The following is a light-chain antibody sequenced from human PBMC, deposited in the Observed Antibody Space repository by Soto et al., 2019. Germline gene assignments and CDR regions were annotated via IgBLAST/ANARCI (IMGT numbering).Light chain of an antibody. CDR1: QSVSNY. V-gene: IGKV3-11*01. J-gene: IGKJ3*01. CDR2: DAS. CDR3: QHRNNRPFS. Sequence: DIALTQSPASLSLSPGERATLSRRASQSVSNYLAWYQQRPGQAPRLLIYDASNRATGIRARFSGSGSGTDFTLTISGLEPEDFAIYYCQHRNNRPFSFGPGTKVDI.